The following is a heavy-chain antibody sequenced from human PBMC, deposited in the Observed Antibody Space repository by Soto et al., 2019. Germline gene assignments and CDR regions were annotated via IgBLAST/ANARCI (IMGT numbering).Heavy chain of an antibody. J-gene: IGHJ4*02. D-gene: IGHD6-19*01. Sequence: SETLSLTCSVSGGSIGGSYGSWIRQSPGKGLEWLGYVYYTGSTNYSPSLRSRVSISVDTSKNEFSLRLSSVTAADTAVYFCARSVAVPGAHIDYWGQGTQVTVSS. CDR1: GGSIGGSY. CDR3: ARSVAVPGAHIDY. V-gene: IGHV4-59*01. CDR2: VYYTGST.